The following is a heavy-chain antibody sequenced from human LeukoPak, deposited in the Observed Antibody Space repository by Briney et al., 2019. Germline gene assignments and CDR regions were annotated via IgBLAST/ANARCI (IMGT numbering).Heavy chain of an antibody. CDR1: GGTFSSYA. D-gene: IGHD1-26*01. J-gene: IGHJ4*02. CDR3: ARERVGAIYFDY. V-gene: IGHV1-69*06. Sequence: SVKVSCKASGGTFSSYAISWVRQAPGQGREWMGGIIPIFGTANYAQKFQGRVTITADKSTSTAYMELSSLRSEDTAVYYCARERVGAIYFDYWGQGTLVTVSS. CDR2: IIPIFGTA.